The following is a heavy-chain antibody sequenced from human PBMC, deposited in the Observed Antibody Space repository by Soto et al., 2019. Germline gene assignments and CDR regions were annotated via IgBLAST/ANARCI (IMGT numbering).Heavy chain of an antibody. CDR1: GFTFSSYA. CDR3: AKPASDIVVLPAAILFDY. J-gene: IGHJ4*02. D-gene: IGHD2-2*01. CDR2: ISGRGDTT. V-gene: IGHV3-23*01. Sequence: EVQLLESGGGLVQPGGSLRLSCAASGFTFSSYAMSWVRRAPGKGLEWVSDISGRGDTTYYEDSVKGRFTISRDNSKNTVYLQMNSLRAEDTAVYFCAKPASDIVVLPAAILFDYWGQGALVTVSS.